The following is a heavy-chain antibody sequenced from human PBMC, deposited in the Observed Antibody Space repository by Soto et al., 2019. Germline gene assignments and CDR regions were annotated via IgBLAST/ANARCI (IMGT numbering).Heavy chain of an antibody. CDR1: GVSFSSGSYY. Sequence: PAETLSLTCTVSGVSFSSGSYYWSWIRQPPGKELEWFVYICYSGSTNYNPSLKRRVTISVDTNNNQYSLMQSPMSEATAAVYCCASFSVDSDAFDIWGQGTMVTVSS. J-gene: IGHJ3*02. V-gene: IGHV4-61*01. D-gene: IGHD2-15*01. CDR2: ICYSGST. CDR3: ASFSVDSDAFDI.